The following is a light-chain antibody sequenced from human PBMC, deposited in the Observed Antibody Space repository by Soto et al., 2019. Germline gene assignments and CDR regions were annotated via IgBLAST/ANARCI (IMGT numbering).Light chain of an antibody. Sequence: EIVLTQSPATLSVSPGESATLSCRASQSVSSNLAWYQQKPGQAPRLLIYGASTRATGFPARFSGSGSGTEFTLTISSLQSEDVAVYYCQQYYSSPVTFGGGTKVEIK. CDR2: GAS. J-gene: IGKJ4*01. CDR1: QSVSSN. V-gene: IGKV3-15*01. CDR3: QQYYSSPVT.